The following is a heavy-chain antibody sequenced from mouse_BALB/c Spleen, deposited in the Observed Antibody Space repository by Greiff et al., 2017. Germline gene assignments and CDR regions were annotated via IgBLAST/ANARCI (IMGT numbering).Heavy chain of an antibody. CDR1: GYTFTSYW. J-gene: IGHJ4*01. D-gene: IGHD2-4*01. CDR3: ARSYYDYDYAMDY. V-gene: IGHV1S81*02. CDR2: INPSNGRT. Sequence: QVQLKQPGAELVKPGASVKLSCKASGYTFTSYWMHWVKQRPGQGLEWIGEINPSNGRTNYNEKFKSKATLTVDKSSSTAYMQLSSLTSEDSAVYDCARSYYDYDYAMDYWGQGTSVTVSS.